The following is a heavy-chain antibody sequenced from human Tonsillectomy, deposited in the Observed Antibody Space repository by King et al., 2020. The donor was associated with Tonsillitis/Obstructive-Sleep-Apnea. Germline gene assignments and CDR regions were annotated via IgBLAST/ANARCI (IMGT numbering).Heavy chain of an antibody. CDR1: GFTFSNAW. J-gene: IGHJ4*02. V-gene: IGHV3-15*01. D-gene: IGHD3-3*01. Sequence: VQLVESGGGLVKPGGSLRLSCAASGFTFSNAWMSWVRQAPGKGLEWVGRIKSKTDGGTTDYAAPVKGRFTISRDDSKNTLYLQMNSRKTEDTAVYYWTTDLENTIFGVATWDYWGQGTLVTVSS. CDR3: TTDLENTIFGVATWDY. CDR2: IKSKTDGGTT.